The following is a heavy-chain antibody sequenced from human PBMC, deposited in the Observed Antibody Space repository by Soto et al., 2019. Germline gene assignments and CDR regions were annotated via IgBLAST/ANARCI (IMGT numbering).Heavy chain of an antibody. Sequence: QVQLQESGPGLVKPSQTLSLTCTVSGASISGGDYYWTWIRQPPGKGLEWIGSIYYTGNTYSNPSPXSXLPXSVDPSNNQFALRLTSVTAPDTAIYYCARATYDSSTYYLDYWGQGPLVTVSS. CDR2: IYYTGNT. D-gene: IGHD3-22*01. CDR1: GASISGGDYY. V-gene: IGHV4-30-4*01. CDR3: ARATYDSSTYYLDY. J-gene: IGHJ4*02.